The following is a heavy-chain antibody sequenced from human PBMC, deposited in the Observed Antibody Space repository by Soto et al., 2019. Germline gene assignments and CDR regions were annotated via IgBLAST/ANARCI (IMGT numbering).Heavy chain of an antibody. V-gene: IGHV3-23*01. CDR1: GFTFSSYA. J-gene: IGHJ4*02. CDR3: AKFGMATTKRSPPYYIDY. D-gene: IGHD1-1*01. Sequence: PGGSLRLSCAASGFTFSSYAMSWVRQAPGKGLEWVSSISGSGGGTYYADSGKGRFTFSRDNSKNTLYLQMNSLRAEDTAVYYCAKFGMATTKRSPPYYIDYWGQGALVTVSS. CDR2: ISGSGGGT.